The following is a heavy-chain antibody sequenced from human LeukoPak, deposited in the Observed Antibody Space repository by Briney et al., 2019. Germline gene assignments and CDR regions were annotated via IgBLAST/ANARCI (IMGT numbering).Heavy chain of an antibody. CDR3: ARYSSVVGATSRYFDY. CDR1: GGTFSSYA. V-gene: IGHV1-69*05. J-gene: IGHJ4*02. Sequence: GASVKVSCKASGGTFSSYAISWVRQAPGQGLEWMGGIIPIFGTANYAQKFQGRVTITTDESTSTAYMELSSLRSEDTAVYYCARYSSVVGATSRYFDYWGQGTLVTVSS. D-gene: IGHD1-26*01. CDR2: IIPIFGTA.